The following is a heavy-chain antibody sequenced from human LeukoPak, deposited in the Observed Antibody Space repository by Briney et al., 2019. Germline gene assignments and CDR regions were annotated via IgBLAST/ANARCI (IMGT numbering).Heavy chain of an antibody. Sequence: GGSLRLSCAASGFTFSNYWMSWVRQAPGKGLEWVANIDQDGSVKYYVDSVKGRFTISRDNAKNTLYLQMNSLRAEDTAVYYCARAYYYGMDVWGQGTTVTVSS. V-gene: IGHV3-7*02. CDR2: IDQDGSVK. J-gene: IGHJ6*02. CDR1: GFTFSNYW. CDR3: ARAYYYGMDV.